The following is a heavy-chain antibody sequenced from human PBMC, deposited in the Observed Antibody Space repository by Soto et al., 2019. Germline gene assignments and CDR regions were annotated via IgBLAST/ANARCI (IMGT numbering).Heavy chain of an antibody. V-gene: IGHV3-30*03. D-gene: IGHD5-12*01. CDR3: ARQGYSGYGDY. Sequence: QVQLVESGGGVVQPGRSLRLSCAASGFTFSSYGMHWVRLAPGKGLEWVAVISYDGNNKYYADSVKGRFTISRDNSKNTLYLQVNSLRAEETAVYYCARQGYSGYGDYWGQGTLVTVSS. J-gene: IGHJ4*02. CDR2: ISYDGNNK. CDR1: GFTFSSYG.